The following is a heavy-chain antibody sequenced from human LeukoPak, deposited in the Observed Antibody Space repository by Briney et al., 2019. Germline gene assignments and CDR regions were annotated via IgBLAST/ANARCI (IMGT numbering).Heavy chain of an antibody. CDR2: IYPGDSDT. CDR1: GYIFTYYW. Sequence: PGESLQISCKGSGYIFTYYWIGWVRQLPGKGLEWMGIIYPGDSDTRYRPSFQGQVTISVDKSISTAYLQWSSLKASDTAMYYCARQDGNSKYYFDYWGQGTLVTVSS. CDR3: ARQDGNSKYYFDY. V-gene: IGHV5-51*01. J-gene: IGHJ4*02. D-gene: IGHD1-1*01.